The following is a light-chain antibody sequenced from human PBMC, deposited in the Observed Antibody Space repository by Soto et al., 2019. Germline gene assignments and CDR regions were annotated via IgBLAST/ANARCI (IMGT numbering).Light chain of an antibody. Sequence: EIFMTQSPATLSVSPGEKVILSCRASESVGSTLAWYQQKPGQAPRLLIRGASTRATGVPARFSGSGSGTEVTLPISSLQSEDFAVYYCQQYSTSLTFGGGTTLEIK. V-gene: IGKV3-15*01. CDR2: GAS. CDR1: ESVGST. CDR3: QQYSTSLT. J-gene: IGKJ4*02.